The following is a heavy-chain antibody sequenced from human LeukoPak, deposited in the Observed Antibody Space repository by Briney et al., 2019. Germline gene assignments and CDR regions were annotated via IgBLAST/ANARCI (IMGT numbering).Heavy chain of an antibody. J-gene: IGHJ4*02. CDR3: AREK. CDR1: GCTVSSNY. CDR2: IYSGGST. Sequence: PGGSLRLSCAASGCTVSSNYKSWGRMAPGQGMERVSVIYSGGSTYSADSVTGRFTISRDNSKNTLYLQMNSLRAEDTAVYYCAREKWGQGTLVTVSS. V-gene: IGHV3-66*02.